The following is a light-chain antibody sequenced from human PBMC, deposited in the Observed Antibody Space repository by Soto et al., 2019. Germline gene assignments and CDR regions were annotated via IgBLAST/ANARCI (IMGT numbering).Light chain of an antibody. CDR1: SNDVGGYNY. CDR3: YSYTTSNTYV. Sequence: QTPLTQPTSMSGAPGQSITISCTASSNDVGGYNYVSSYQHHPGKVPQLLIYDVINRPSGVSDRFSGSKSGNTASLTISGLQAEDEADYYCYSYTTSNTYVFGTGTKVTVL. J-gene: IGLJ1*01. CDR2: DVI. V-gene: IGLV2-14*03.